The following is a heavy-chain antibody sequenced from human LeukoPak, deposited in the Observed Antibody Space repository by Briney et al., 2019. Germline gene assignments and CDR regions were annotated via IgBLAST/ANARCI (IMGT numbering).Heavy chain of an antibody. D-gene: IGHD6-13*01. CDR3: AGTSIAAADNTYYYYYYYMDV. Sequence: SETLSLTCTVSGDSISSGSYYWSWIRQPAGKGLEWIGRIYTSESTNYNPSLKSRVTMSVDTSKNQFSLKLSSVTAADTAVYYCAGTSIAAADNTYYYYYYYMDVWGKGTTVTISS. CDR1: GDSISSGSYY. V-gene: IGHV4-61*02. J-gene: IGHJ6*03. CDR2: IYTSEST.